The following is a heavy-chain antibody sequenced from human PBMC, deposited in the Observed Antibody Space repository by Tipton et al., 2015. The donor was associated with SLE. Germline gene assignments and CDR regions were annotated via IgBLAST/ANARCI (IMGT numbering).Heavy chain of an antibody. D-gene: IGHD3-22*01. J-gene: IGHJ4*02. Sequence: TLSLTCTVSGGSVSSGSYYWSWIRQPPGKGLEWIGYIYYSGSTYYNPSLKSRVTISVDTSKNQFSLKLSSVTAADTAVYYCARDRYDSSGYRRFDYWGQGTLVTVSS. CDR2: IYYSGST. CDR1: GGSVSSGSYY. CDR3: ARDRYDSSGYRRFDY. V-gene: IGHV4-30-4*08.